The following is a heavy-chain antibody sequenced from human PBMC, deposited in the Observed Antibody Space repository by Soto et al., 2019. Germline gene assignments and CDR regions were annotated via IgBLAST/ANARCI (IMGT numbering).Heavy chain of an antibody. CDR3: ARIHWAQSSLDY. D-gene: IGHD6-19*01. V-gene: IGHV4-30-2*01. CDR1: GGSIDSGAFS. Sequence: PSETLSLTCAVPGGSIDSGAFSLSWIRQPPGKGLEWIGYVTHSGTAYSIPSLNGRLTLSVDSSQTQFSLKLTSVTAADSAFYYCARIHWAQSSLDYWGRGILVTGSS. J-gene: IGHJ4*02. CDR2: VTHSGTA.